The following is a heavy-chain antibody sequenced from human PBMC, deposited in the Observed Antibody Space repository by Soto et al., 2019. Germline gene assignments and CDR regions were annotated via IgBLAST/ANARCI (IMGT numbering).Heavy chain of an antibody. CDR2: IYSGGST. D-gene: IGHD3-22*01. V-gene: IGHV3-53*01. CDR1: GFTVSSNY. J-gene: IGHJ4*02. CDR3: ARGTYYYHSSGSKGVHYFDY. Sequence: EVQLVESGGGLIQPGGSLRLSCAASGFTVSSNYINWVRQAPGKGLEWVSVIYSGGSTYNADSVKGRFTISRDNSKNTLYLQMNSLRAEDTAVYYCARGTYYYHSSGSKGVHYFDYWGQGTLVTVSS.